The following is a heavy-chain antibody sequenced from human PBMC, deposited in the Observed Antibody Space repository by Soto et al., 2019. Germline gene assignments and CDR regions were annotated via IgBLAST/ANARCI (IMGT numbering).Heavy chain of an antibody. CDR1: GFIFRDYW. D-gene: IGHD2-21*01. J-gene: IGHJ1*01. V-gene: IGHV3-7*03. CDR2: IKVDGTEK. CDR3: ARDEICEGVKSILGYFQQ. Sequence: LVDSGGGLVQPGGSLRLSCAASGFIFRDYWMNWVRQAPGKGPEWVANIKVDGTEKNYVDSVKGRFTISRDNAKNSLYLQMNSLRVEDTAVYYCARDEICEGVKSILGYFQQGGQGTPVTVSS.